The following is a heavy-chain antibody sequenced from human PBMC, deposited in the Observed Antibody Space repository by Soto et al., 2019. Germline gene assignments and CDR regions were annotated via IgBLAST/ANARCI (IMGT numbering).Heavy chain of an antibody. D-gene: IGHD2-8*01. J-gene: IGHJ6*03. CDR1: GGSFSGYY. CDR2: INHSGST. Sequence: SETLSLTCAVYGGSFSGYYWSWIRQPPGKGLEWIGEINHSGSTNYNPSLKSRVTISVDTSKNQFSLKLSSVTAADTAVYYCARGRRTSTRPLRKGGADYYYYMDVWGKGTTVTVSS. CDR3: ARGRRTSTRPLRKGGADYYYYMDV. V-gene: IGHV4-34*01.